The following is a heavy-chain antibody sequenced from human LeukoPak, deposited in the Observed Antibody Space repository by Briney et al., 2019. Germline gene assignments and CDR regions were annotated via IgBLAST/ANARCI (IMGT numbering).Heavy chain of an antibody. CDR1: GFTFSSYA. D-gene: IGHD5-12*01. CDR2: ISYDGSNK. CDR3: ARGGVATRKPPLDY. V-gene: IGHV3-30*04. Sequence: GRSLRLSCAASGFTFSSYAMHWVRQAPGKGLEWVAVISYDGSNKYYADSVKGRFTISRDNSKNKLYLQMNSLRAEDTAVYYCARGGVATRKPPLDYWGQGTLVTVSS. J-gene: IGHJ4*02.